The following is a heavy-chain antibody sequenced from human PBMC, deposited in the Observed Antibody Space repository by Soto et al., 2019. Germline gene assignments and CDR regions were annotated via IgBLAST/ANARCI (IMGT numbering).Heavy chain of an antibody. CDR2: ISYDGSNK. CDR3: AKDLGWTIDY. CDR1: GFTFSSYG. J-gene: IGHJ4*02. V-gene: IGHV3-30*18. D-gene: IGHD6-19*01. Sequence: QVQLVESGGGVVQPGRSLRLSCAAYGFTFSSYGMHWVRQAPGKGLEWVAIISYDGSNKYYADSVKGRFTISRDNSKNTLYLQMNSLRAEDTAVYYCAKDLGWTIDYWGQGTLVTVSS.